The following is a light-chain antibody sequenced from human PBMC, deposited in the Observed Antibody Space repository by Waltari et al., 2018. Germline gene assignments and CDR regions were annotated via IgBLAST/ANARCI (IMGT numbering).Light chain of an antibody. J-gene: IGLJ2*01. CDR2: DVS. CDR3: CSYAGSYTLVV. CDR1: SSDVGGYTY. Sequence: QSALTQPRSVSGSPGQSVTISCTGPSSDVGGYTYTPWYQQHPGQAPKRMIYDVSKRPSGVPDRFSGSKSGNTASLTISGLQAEDEADYYCCSYAGSYTLVVFGGGTKLTVL. V-gene: IGLV2-11*01.